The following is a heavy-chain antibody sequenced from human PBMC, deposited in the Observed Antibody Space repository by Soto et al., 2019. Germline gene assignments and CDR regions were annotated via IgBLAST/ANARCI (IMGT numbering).Heavy chain of an antibody. CDR3: VRQGIGDLHGLVDV. J-gene: IGHJ6*02. Sequence: QVQLQQSGPGLVKPSETLSLTCTVSSGPSRSHNWGWIRQPPGRGLEWIGYVYYTGSTSYNPSLKSRVTRSADTSTNHISLTLSSVTAADTAVYYCVRQGIGDLHGLVDVWGQGTTVSVSS. D-gene: IGHD3-10*01. CDR1: SGPSRSHN. CDR2: VYYTGST. V-gene: IGHV4-59*08.